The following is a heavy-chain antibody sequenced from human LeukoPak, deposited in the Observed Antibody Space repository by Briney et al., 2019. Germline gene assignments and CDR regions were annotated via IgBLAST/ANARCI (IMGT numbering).Heavy chain of an antibody. CDR3: AKDDRWLQFCC. Sequence: PGGSLRLSREASGFTFNNYWMSWFRQAPGKGLEWVSGIIPSGHTTYYADSVRGRFTISRDNSRNTLYLQMNSLRAEDTAVYYCAKDDRWLQFCCWGQGTLVTVSA. CDR1: GFTFNNYW. J-gene: IGHJ4*02. CDR2: IIPSGHTT. D-gene: IGHD5-24*01. V-gene: IGHV3-23*01.